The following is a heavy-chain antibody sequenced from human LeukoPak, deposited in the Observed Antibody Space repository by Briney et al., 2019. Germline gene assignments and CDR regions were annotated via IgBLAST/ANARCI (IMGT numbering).Heavy chain of an antibody. CDR3: ARGDTVDGDYGYFDF. J-gene: IGHJ4*02. D-gene: IGHD4-17*01. Sequence: SETLSLTCTVSGGSISSSSYYWGWIRQPPGKGLEWIGSIYYSGSTYFNPSLKSRVTISVDTSKNQFSLKLSSVTAADTAVYYCARGDTVDGDYGYFDFWGQGSLVTVSS. CDR2: IYYSGST. V-gene: IGHV4-39*07. CDR1: GGSISSSSYY.